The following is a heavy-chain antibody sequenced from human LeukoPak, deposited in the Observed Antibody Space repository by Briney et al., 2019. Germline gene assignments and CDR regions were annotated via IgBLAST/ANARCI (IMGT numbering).Heavy chain of an antibody. CDR3: AREDSSGYPRVDAFDI. V-gene: IGHV4-4*02. Sequence: SETLSLTCAVSGGSISSSNWWSWVRQPPGKGLEWIGEIYHSGSTNYNPSLKSRVTISVDTSKNQFSLKLSSVTAADTAVYYCAREDSSGYPRVDAFDIWGQGTMVTVSS. CDR1: GGSISSSNW. J-gene: IGHJ3*02. D-gene: IGHD3-22*01. CDR2: IYHSGST.